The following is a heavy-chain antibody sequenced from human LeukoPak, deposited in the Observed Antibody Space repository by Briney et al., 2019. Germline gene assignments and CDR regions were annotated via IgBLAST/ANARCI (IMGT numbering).Heavy chain of an antibody. V-gene: IGHV5-51*01. D-gene: IGHD2-2*02. CDR2: IYPGDSDT. Sequence: PGESLKISCKGSGYSFTSYWIGWVRQMPGKGLEWMGIIYPGDSDTRYSPSFQGQVTISADKSISTAYLRWSSLKASDTAMYYCARLWGTAVVVPAAIWFDPWGQGTLVTVSS. CDR1: GYSFTSYW. J-gene: IGHJ5*02. CDR3: ARLWGTAVVVPAAIWFDP.